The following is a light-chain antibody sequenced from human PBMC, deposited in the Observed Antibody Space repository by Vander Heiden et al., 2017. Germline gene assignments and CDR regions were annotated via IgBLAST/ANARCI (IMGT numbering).Light chain of an antibody. J-gene: IGKJ4*01. Sequence: EIVTTQSPATLSVSPGERATLSCRASQSVSSNLAWYQQKPGQAPRPLIYGASTRATGIPARFSGSGSGTEFTLTISSLQSEDFAVYYCQQYNNWPPLTFGGGTKVEIK. V-gene: IGKV3-15*01. CDR2: GAS. CDR1: QSVSSN. CDR3: QQYNNWPPLT.